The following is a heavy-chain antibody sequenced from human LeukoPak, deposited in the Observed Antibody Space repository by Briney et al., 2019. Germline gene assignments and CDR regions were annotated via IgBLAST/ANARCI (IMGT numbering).Heavy chain of an antibody. CDR2: IYYSGST. V-gene: IGHV4-30-4*01. D-gene: IGHD2-2*01. Sequence: SQTLSLTCTVSGGSISSGDYYWSWIRQPPGKGLEWIGYIYYSGSTYYNPPLKSRVTISVDTSKNQFSLKLSSVTAADTAVYYCARTQLYCSSTSCYVNWFDPWGQGTLVTVSS. CDR3: ARTQLYCSSTSCYVNWFDP. CDR1: GGSISSGDYY. J-gene: IGHJ5*02.